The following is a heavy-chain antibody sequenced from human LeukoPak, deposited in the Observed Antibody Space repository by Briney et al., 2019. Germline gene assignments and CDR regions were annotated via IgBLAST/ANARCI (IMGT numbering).Heavy chain of an antibody. CDR3: ARSIPYGTTWYGRSDY. CDR2: INQGGSQK. J-gene: IGHJ4*02. Sequence: GGSLRLSCAASGFTFGSCWMNWVRQTPGKGLEWVANINQGGSQKFYVDSVKGRFTISRDNALNSLYLQMNSLRAEGTAIYYCARSIPYGTTWYGRSDYWGQGTLVTVSS. V-gene: IGHV3-7*03. CDR1: GFTFGSCW. D-gene: IGHD6-13*01.